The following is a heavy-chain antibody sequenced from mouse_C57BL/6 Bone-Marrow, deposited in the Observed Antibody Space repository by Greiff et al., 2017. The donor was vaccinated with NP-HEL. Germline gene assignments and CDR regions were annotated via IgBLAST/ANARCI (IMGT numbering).Heavy chain of an antibody. CDR2: INYDGSST. CDR3: ARDLMDY. Sequence: EVMLVESEGGLVQPGSSMKLSCTASGFTFSDYYMAWVRQVPEKGLEWVANINYDGSSTYYLDSLKSRFIISRDNAKNILYLQMSSLKSEDTATYYCARDLMDYWGQGTSVTVSS. J-gene: IGHJ4*01. CDR1: GFTFSDYY. V-gene: IGHV5-16*01.